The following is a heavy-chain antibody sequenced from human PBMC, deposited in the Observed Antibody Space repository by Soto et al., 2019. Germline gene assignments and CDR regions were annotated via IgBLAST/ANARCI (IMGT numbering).Heavy chain of an antibody. D-gene: IGHD2-21*02. Sequence: GGSLRLSCAASGFTFSSYGMHWVRQAPGKGLEWVAVISYDGSNKYYADSVKGRFTISRDNSKNTLYLQMNSLRAEDTAVYYCAKDPDKHIVVVTASPESVSSLGYFDYWGQGTLVTVSS. J-gene: IGHJ4*02. V-gene: IGHV3-30*18. CDR3: AKDPDKHIVVVTASPESVSSLGYFDY. CDR2: ISYDGSNK. CDR1: GFTFSSYG.